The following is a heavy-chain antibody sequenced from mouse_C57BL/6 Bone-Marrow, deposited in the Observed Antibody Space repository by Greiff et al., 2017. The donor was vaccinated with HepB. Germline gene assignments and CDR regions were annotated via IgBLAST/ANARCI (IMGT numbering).Heavy chain of an antibody. V-gene: IGHV1-55*01. J-gene: IGHJ1*03. CDR2: IYPGSGST. CDR1: GYTFTSYW. Sequence: VQLQQSGAELVKPGASVKMSCKASGYTFTSYWITWVKQRPGQGLEWIGDIYPGSGSTNYNEKFKSKATLTVDTSSSTAYMQLSSLTSEDSAVYYCARADGYYLYWYFDVWGTGTTVTVSS. CDR3: ARADGYYLYWYFDV. D-gene: IGHD2-3*01.